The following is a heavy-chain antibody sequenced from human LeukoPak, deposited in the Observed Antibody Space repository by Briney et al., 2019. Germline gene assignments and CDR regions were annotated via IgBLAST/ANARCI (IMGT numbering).Heavy chain of an antibody. CDR1: GFTFSSYW. Sequence: PGGSLRLSCVASGFTFSSYWMSWVRQAPGKGLEWVANIRQDGSEIYYVDSVKGRFTISRDNAKNSLYLQMNSLRVEDTAWYYCARDSSGWALHSFDIWGQGTLVTVSS. CDR3: ARDSSGWALHSFDI. J-gene: IGHJ3*02. CDR2: IRQDGSEI. D-gene: IGHD6-19*01. V-gene: IGHV3-7*04.